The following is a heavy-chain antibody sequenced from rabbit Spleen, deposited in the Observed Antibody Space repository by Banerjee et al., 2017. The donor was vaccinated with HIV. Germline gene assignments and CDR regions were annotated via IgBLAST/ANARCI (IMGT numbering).Heavy chain of an antibody. Sequence: QLTETGGDLVQPGGSLTLSCKASGFDFTNYYISWVRQAPGKGLEWIGIIYSAKGSTDYASWVNGRFTISGDNAQSTVDLKMTSLTAADTATYFCARDTSSSFSSYGMDLWGPGTLVTVS. CDR3: ARDTSSSFSSYGMDL. D-gene: IGHD1-1*01. CDR2: IYSAKGST. V-gene: IGHV1S7*01. CDR1: GFDFTNYY. J-gene: IGHJ6*01.